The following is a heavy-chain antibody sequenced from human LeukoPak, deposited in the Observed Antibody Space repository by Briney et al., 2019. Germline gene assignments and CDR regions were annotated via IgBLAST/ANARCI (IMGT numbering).Heavy chain of an antibody. Sequence: GGFLRLSCAASGFTFSSYSMNWVRQAPGKGLEWVSSISSSSSYIYYADSVKGRFTISRDNAKNSLYLQMNSLRAEDTAVYYCARDVEEGDFDYWGQGTLVTVSS. J-gene: IGHJ4*02. D-gene: IGHD5-24*01. CDR2: ISSSSSYI. V-gene: IGHV3-21*01. CDR1: GFTFSSYS. CDR3: ARDVEEGDFDY.